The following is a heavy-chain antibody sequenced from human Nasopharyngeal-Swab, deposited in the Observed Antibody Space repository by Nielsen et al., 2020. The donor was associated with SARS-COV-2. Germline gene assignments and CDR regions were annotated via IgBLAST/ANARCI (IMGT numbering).Heavy chain of an antibody. Sequence: SETLSLTCIVSSGSISSGDYYWSWLRQPPGKGLEWIGYMYYSGSPYYNPSLKSRITISVDTSKNHFSLRLSSVTAADTAVYYCARLTLGEGWGYYYCYGMDVWGQGTTVIVTS. D-gene: IGHD3-16*01. CDR1: SGSISSGDYY. CDR3: ARLTLGEGWGYYYCYGMDV. V-gene: IGHV4-30-4*01. J-gene: IGHJ6*02. CDR2: MYYSGSP.